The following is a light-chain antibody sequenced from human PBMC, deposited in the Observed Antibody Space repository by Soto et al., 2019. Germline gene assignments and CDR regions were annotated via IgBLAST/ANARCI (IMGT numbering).Light chain of an antibody. CDR3: QQYGSSPIT. J-gene: IGKJ5*01. V-gene: IGKV3-20*01. CDR1: QSVSSR. Sequence: EIVMTQSPATLSVSPGERFTLSCRASQSVSSRLAWYQQKPGQSPRLLIYGASSRATGIPDRFSGSGSGTDFTLTISRLEPEDFAVYYCQQYGSSPITFGQGTRLEIK. CDR2: GAS.